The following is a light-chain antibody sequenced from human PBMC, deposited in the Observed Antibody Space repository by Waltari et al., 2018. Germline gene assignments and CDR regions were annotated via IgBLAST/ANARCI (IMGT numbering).Light chain of an antibody. CDR3: AAWDDSLSGPWV. Sequence: QSVLTQPPSASGTPVQRVTISCSGTSSNIRSNYVYWYQQLPGTAPKLLIYRNNQRPSGVPDRFSGSTSGTSASLAISGLRSEDEADYYCAAWDDSLSGPWVFGGGTKLTVL. J-gene: IGLJ3*02. V-gene: IGLV1-47*01. CDR1: SSNIRSNY. CDR2: RNN.